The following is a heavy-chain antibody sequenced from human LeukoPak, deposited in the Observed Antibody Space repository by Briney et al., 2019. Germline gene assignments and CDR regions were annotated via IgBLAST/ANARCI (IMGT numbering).Heavy chain of an antibody. CDR3: ARPQWELGIGAFDI. CDR1: GFTFSSYA. CDR2: LPYDGSNK. D-gene: IGHD1-26*01. V-gene: IGHV3-30-3*01. J-gene: IGHJ3*02. Sequence: SGGSLRLSCAASGFTFSSYAMHWVRQAPAKGLVWVVDLPYDGSNKNYADSVKGRFTISRDNSKNTLYLQMNSLRAEDTAVYYCARPQWELGIGAFDIWGQGTMVTVSS.